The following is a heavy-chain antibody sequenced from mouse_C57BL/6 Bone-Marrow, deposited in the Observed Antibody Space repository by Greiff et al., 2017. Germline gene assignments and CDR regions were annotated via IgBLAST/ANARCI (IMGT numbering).Heavy chain of an antibody. J-gene: IGHJ4*01. Sequence: VQLQQSGPELVKPGASVKISCKASGYTFTDYYMNWVKQSHGKSLEWIGDINPNNGGTSYNQKFKGKATLTVDKSSSTAYMELRSLTSEDSAVYYCARNARITTVVAGDCHYYAMDYWGQGTSVTVSS. CDR2: INPNNGGT. V-gene: IGHV1-26*01. D-gene: IGHD1-1*01. CDR1: GYTFTDYY. CDR3: ARNARITTVVAGDCHYYAMDY.